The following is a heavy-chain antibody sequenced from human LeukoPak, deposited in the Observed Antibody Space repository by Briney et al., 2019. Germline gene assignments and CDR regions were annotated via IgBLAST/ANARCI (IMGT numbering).Heavy chain of an antibody. CDR2: IYPGDSDT. J-gene: IGHJ6*02. Sequence: GESLKISCKGSGYSFTNYWIGWVRQMPGKGLEWMGIIYPGDSDTRYSPSFQGQVTISADKSISTAYLQWSSLKASDTAVYYCARDGITMVRGASQTNYYYGMDVWGQGTTVTVSS. CDR1: GYSFTNYW. D-gene: IGHD3-10*01. CDR3: ARDGITMVRGASQTNYYYGMDV. V-gene: IGHV5-51*01.